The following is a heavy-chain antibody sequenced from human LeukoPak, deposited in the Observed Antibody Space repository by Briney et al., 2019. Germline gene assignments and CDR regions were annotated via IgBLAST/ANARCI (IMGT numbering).Heavy chain of an antibody. CDR1: GFTFSSYA. Sequence: GGSLRLSCAASGFTFSSYAMSWVRQAPGKGLEWVSFISPNADRTSKADSVEGRFTISRDNPRNTLYLQMNSLRDDDTAVYYCAIMHGYYDGSGYWVQWGQGTLVTVSS. J-gene: IGHJ4*02. D-gene: IGHD3-22*01. CDR2: ISPNADRT. CDR3: AIMHGYYDGSGYWVQ. V-gene: IGHV3-23*01.